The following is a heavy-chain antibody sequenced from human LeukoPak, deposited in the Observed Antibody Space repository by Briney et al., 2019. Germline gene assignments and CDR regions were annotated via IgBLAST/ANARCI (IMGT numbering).Heavy chain of an antibody. CDR3: ATVSGSGYDQFDY. Sequence: SVKVSCKVSGYTLTELSMHWVRQAPGKGLEWMGGFDPEDGETIYAQKFQGRVTMTEDTSTDTAYMELSSLRSEDTAVYYCATVSGSGYDQFDYWGQGTLVTVSS. D-gene: IGHD5-12*01. V-gene: IGHV1-24*01. CDR1: GYTLTELS. J-gene: IGHJ4*02. CDR2: FDPEDGET.